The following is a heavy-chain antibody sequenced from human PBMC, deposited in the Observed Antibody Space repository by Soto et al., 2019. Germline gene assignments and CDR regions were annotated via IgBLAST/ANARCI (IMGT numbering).Heavy chain of an antibody. J-gene: IGHJ5*02. D-gene: IGHD3-3*01. CDR2: IYYSGST. CDR3: ARALHYDFWSGYPTPFDP. Sequence: ETLSLTCTVSGGSISSYYWSWIRQPPGKGLEWIGYIYYSGSTNYNPSLKSRVTISVDTSKNQFSLKLSSVTAADTAVYYCARALHYDFWSGYPTPFDPWGQGTLVTVSS. V-gene: IGHV4-59*01. CDR1: GGSISSYY.